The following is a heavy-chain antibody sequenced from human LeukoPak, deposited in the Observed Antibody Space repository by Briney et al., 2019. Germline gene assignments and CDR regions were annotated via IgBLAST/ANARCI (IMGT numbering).Heavy chain of an antibody. V-gene: IGHV3-9*01. CDR1: GFTFDDYG. Sequence: PGGSLRLSCAASGFTFDDYGMHWVRQAPGKGLEWVSGISWNSGSIGYADSVKGRFTISRDNAKNSLYLQMNSLRAEDTALYYCAKDMGNWGQGTLVTVSS. J-gene: IGHJ4*02. CDR2: ISWNSGSI. CDR3: AKDMGN. D-gene: IGHD1-26*01.